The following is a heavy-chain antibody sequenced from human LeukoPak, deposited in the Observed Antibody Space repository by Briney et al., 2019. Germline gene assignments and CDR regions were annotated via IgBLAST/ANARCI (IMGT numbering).Heavy chain of an antibody. CDR2: IHYSEST. D-gene: IGHD3-10*01. V-gene: IGHV4-59*01. Sequence: KTSETLSLTCTVSGGSIRSDYWTWIRQPPGKGLEWIGHIHYSESTNYNPSLKSRVTISVDTSMNQFSLKLSSVTAADTAAYYCARSRGGSGSYNYYGMDVWGQGTTVTVSS. CDR1: GGSIRSDY. CDR3: ARSRGGSGSYNYYGMDV. J-gene: IGHJ6*02.